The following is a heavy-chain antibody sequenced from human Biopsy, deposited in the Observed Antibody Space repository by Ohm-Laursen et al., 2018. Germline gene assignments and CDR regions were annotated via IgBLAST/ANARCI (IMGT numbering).Heavy chain of an antibody. V-gene: IGHV3-9*01. Sequence: SLRLSCAASGITVNDHYMSWVRQAPGKGLEWVSSISWQSATRNYADSVKGRFAISRDNAKKSLYLEVDSLRDEDTALYYCVKDKDFRDAFDIWGQGTMVTVSS. D-gene: IGHD3-3*01. J-gene: IGHJ3*02. CDR3: VKDKDFRDAFDI. CDR2: ISWQSATR. CDR1: GITVNDHY.